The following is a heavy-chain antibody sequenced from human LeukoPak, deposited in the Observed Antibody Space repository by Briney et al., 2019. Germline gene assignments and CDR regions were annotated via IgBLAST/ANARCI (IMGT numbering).Heavy chain of an antibody. J-gene: IGHJ4*02. CDR3: AKGKDSVAGATNDY. CDR2: ISSSCTYK. Sequence: AGSLRLSCAVSGFTFSSYSMSWVRPAPGKGLQLLSSISSSCTYKYYEDSVKGRFTISRDNAKNSLYLQMNSLRGEDTAVYYCAKGKDSVAGATNDYWGQGTLVTVSS. V-gene: IGHV3-21*01. D-gene: IGHD6-19*01. CDR1: GFTFSSYS.